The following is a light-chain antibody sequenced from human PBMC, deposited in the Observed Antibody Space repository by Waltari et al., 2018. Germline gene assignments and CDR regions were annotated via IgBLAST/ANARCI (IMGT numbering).Light chain of an antibody. V-gene: IGKV1-39*01. J-gene: IGKJ1*01. Sequence: DIQMTQSPSSLSASVGDRVTITCRASQSISSYLDWDQQKPGKAPKLLIYAASSLQSGVPSRFSGSGSGTDFTLTISSLQPDDFATYYCQQSYSTLVTFGQGTKVEIK. CDR2: AAS. CDR1: QSISSY. CDR3: QQSYSTLVT.